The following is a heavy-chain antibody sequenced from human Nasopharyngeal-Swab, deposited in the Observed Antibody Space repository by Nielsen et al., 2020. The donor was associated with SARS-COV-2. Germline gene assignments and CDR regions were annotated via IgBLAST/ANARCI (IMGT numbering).Heavy chain of an antibody. D-gene: IGHD6-13*01. V-gene: IGHV4-30-4*07. Sequence: SETLSLTCAVSGGSISSGGYSWSWIRQPPGKGLEWIGCIYYSGSTYYNPSLKSRVTISVDTSKNQFSLKLSSVTAADTAVYYCARDSSSWLGWFDPWGQGTLVTVSS. J-gene: IGHJ5*02. CDR1: GGSISSGGYS. CDR2: IYYSGST. CDR3: ARDSSSWLGWFDP.